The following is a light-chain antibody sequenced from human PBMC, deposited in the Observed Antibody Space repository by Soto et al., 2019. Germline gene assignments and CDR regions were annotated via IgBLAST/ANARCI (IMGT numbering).Light chain of an antibody. CDR2: GAS. J-gene: IGKJ1*01. V-gene: IGKV3-20*01. CDR1: QSVRSAY. Sequence: EIVLTQSPGTLSLFPGERATLSCRASQSVRSAYLAWYQQKPGQAPRLLIYGASSRATGIPDRFGGSGSGTDFTLTIRRLEPEDFAVYYCQQYGGAPQTFGPGTKVEI. CDR3: QQYGGAPQT.